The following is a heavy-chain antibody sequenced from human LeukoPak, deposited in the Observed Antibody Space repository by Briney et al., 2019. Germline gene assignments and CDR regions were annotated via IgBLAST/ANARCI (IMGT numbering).Heavy chain of an antibody. CDR3: AKIAVATYFDH. Sequence: GGSLRLSCAASGFTFSSYGMHWVRQAPGKGLEWVAFLHYDGSNEYYANSVKGRFTISRDNSKNTLYLQMNSLRAEDTAVYYRAKIAVATYFDHWGQGTLVTVSS. V-gene: IGHV3-30*02. D-gene: IGHD5-12*01. J-gene: IGHJ4*02. CDR2: LHYDGSNE. CDR1: GFTFSSYG.